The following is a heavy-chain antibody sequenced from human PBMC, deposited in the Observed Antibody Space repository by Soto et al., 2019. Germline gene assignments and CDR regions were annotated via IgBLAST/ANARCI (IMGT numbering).Heavy chain of an antibody. D-gene: IGHD6-6*01. CDR2: IIPIFGTA. J-gene: IGHJ6*02. CDR1: GGTFSSYA. CDR3: ARRRIAAAQHYYGMDV. Sequence: ASVKVSCKASGGTFSSYAISWVRQAPGQGLEWMGGIIPIFGTANYAQRFQGRVTITADESTSTAYMELSSLRSEDTAVYYCARRRIAAAQHYYGMDVWGQGTTVTVSS. V-gene: IGHV1-69*13.